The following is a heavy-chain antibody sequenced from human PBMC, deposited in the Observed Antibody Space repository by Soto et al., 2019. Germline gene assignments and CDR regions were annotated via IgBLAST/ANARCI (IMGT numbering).Heavy chain of an antibody. Sequence: GSLRLSCAASGFIFNTFAMTWVRQTPGRGLEWVAVITGHSGDSFYADSVQGRFTISRDNLKNSVYLQMNSVRVDDAAIYYCARVRTGGYPADVDYWGQGTLVTVSS. CDR3: ARVRTGGYPADVDY. V-gene: IGHV3-23*01. CDR1: GFIFNTFA. J-gene: IGHJ4*02. D-gene: IGHD5-12*01. CDR2: ITGHSGDS.